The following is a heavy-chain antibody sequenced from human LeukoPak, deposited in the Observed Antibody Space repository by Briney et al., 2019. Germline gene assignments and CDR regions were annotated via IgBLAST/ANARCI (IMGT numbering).Heavy chain of an antibody. V-gene: IGHV3-74*01. CDR1: GFTFSSPW. CDR3: AKVHGRYSTYFYFDL. CDR2: IKGDGSST. J-gene: IGHJ2*01. Sequence: GSLRLSCAASGFTFSSPWMHWVRQAPGKGLAWVSRIKGDGSSTSYADSVKGRFTVSRDNAKNTLYLHMNSLRAEDTAVYYCAKVHGRYSTYFYFDLWGRGTLVTVSS. D-gene: IGHD1-26*01.